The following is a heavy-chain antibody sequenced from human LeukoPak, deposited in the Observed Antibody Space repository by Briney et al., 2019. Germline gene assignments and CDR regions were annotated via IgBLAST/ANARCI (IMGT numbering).Heavy chain of an antibody. D-gene: IGHD2-2*01. Sequence: GESLKISCKGSGYSFTSYWIGWVRQMPGKGLEWMGIIYPGDFDTRYSPSFQGQVTISADKSISTAYLQWSSLKASDTAMYYCASVYCSSTSCPKGFDPWGQGTLVTVSS. CDR3: ASVYCSSTSCPKGFDP. CDR1: GYSFTSYW. CDR2: IYPGDFDT. J-gene: IGHJ5*02. V-gene: IGHV5-51*01.